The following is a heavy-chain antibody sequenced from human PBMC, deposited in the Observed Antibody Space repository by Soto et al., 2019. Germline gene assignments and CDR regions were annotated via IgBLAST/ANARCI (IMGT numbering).Heavy chain of an antibody. D-gene: IGHD3-22*01. Sequence: PGASLKISCKGSGYSLAGYWITWVRQKPWKVLAWMGRIDPSDSQTYYSPSFRGHVTISVTKSITTVFLQWSSLRASDTAMYYCARQIYDSDTGPNFQYYFDSWGQGTPVTVSS. CDR1: GYSLAGYW. J-gene: IGHJ4*02. V-gene: IGHV5-10-1*01. CDR3: ARQIYDSDTGPNFQYYFDS. CDR2: IDPSDSQT.